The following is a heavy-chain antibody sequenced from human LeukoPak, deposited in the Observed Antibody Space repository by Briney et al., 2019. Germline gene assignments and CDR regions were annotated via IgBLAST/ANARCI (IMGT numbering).Heavy chain of an antibody. D-gene: IGHD2-8*01. CDR3: ARASFNVVFGNWFDP. Sequence: SETLSLTCTVSSGSIGSSSNYWGWIRQAPGKGLEWIGNVYYSGSTFYNPSLKSRVTISVDTSKNQFSLKLRSVTAADTAIYYCARASFNVVFGNWFDPWGQGTLVTVSS. CDR2: VYYSGST. CDR1: SGSIGSSSNY. V-gene: IGHV4-39*01. J-gene: IGHJ5*02.